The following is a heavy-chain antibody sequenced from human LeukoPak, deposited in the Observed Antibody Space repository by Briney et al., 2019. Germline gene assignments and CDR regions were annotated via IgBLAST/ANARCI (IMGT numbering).Heavy chain of an antibody. CDR1: GYTFSDYS. V-gene: IGHV3-21*01. CDR3: VSGNDPDYVWGTYRLDAFDI. D-gene: IGHD3-16*02. J-gene: IGHJ3*02. Sequence: GGSLRLSCAASGYTFSDYSVNWVRQVPGKGLEWVSSISSSGTYIYYADSVKGRYTISRDNAKNSLCLQMNSLRAEDTAVSYCVSGNDPDYVWGTYRLDAFDIWGEGTMVIVSS. CDR2: ISSSGTYI.